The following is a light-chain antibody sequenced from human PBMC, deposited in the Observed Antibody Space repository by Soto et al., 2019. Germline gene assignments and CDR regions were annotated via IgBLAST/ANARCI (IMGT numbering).Light chain of an antibody. CDR2: DAS. CDR3: QQYDTNPKT. V-gene: IGKV1-5*01. Sequence: DIQMTQSPSTLSAFVGDRVTFTCRASQSINNWLAWYQQRPGTAPKILIYDASTLESGVPSRFSGSGSGTELSLTISRLQPEDFATYYCQQYDTNPKTFGQGTKVEI. J-gene: IGKJ1*01. CDR1: QSINNW.